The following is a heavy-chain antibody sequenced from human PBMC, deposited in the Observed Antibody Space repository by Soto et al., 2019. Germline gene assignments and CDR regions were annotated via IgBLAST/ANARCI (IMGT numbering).Heavy chain of an antibody. CDR2: IGTAGDT. Sequence: EVQLVESGGGLVQPGGSLRLSCAASGFTFSSYDMHWVRQATGKGLEWVSAIGTAGDTYYPGSVKGRFTISRENAKXXLYLQMNRLRAGDTAVYYCARSPPGGYHYYYGLDVWGQGTTVTVSS. CDR1: GFTFSSYD. V-gene: IGHV3-13*04. CDR3: ARSPPGGYHYYYGLDV. D-gene: IGHD3-22*01. J-gene: IGHJ6*02.